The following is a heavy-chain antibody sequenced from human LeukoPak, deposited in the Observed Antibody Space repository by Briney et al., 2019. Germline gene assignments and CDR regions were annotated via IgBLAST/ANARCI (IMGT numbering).Heavy chain of an antibody. CDR1: VDSIRRSY. D-gene: IGHD6-25*01. V-gene: IGHV4-4*08. Sequence: SETLSLTCTVSVDSIRRSYWSCMRDPPGKGREGIGNIYTTGNTNYNPSLKSRLTISVDKSKNQFSLKLSTVTAADTAVYYCARASESGRRFDHWGQGTLVTVSS. CDR2: IYTTGNT. J-gene: IGHJ5*02. CDR3: ARASESGRRFDH.